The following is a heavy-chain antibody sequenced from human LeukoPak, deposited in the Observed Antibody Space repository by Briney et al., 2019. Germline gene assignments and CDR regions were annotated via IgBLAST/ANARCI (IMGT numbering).Heavy chain of an antibody. Sequence: SETLSLTCTVSGGSISSGGFYWRWIRQPAGKGLEWIGRIYTLGSTNYNPSLKSRVTISVDTSKNQFSLKLSSVTAADTAVYYCARDLNYDGSAGFDPWGQGTLVTVSS. CDR1: GGSISSGGFY. V-gene: IGHV4-61*02. CDR3: ARDLNYDGSAGFDP. J-gene: IGHJ5*02. D-gene: IGHD3-10*01. CDR2: IYTLGST.